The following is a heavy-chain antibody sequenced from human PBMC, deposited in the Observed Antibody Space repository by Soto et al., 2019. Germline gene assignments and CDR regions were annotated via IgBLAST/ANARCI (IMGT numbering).Heavy chain of an antibody. CDR2: INPDSGGT. J-gene: IGHJ4*02. CDR1: GYPFSDYY. Sequence: GXSVKVTCKASGYPFSDYYIHWVRQAPGQGLEWMGWINPDSGGTKYAPKFQCGVTMTRDTSITTAYMELSRLRSGDPAVYYCAQQPETAKPEGVDLCAQRTLVTVSS. V-gene: IGHV1-2*02. CDR3: AQQPETAKPEGVDL. D-gene: IGHD1-1*01.